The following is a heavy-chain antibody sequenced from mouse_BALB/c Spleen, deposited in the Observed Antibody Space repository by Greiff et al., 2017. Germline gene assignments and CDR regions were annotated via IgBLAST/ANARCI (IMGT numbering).Heavy chain of an antibody. CDR2: IYPGSGST. Sequence: LKQPGSELVRPGASVKLSCKASGYTFTSYWMHWVKQRHGQGLEWIGNIYPGSGSTNYDEKFKSKGTLTVDTSSSTAYMHLSSLTSEDSAVYYCTRGEYGNYWFAYWGQGTLVTVSA. V-gene: IGHV1S22*01. J-gene: IGHJ3*01. CDR3: TRGEYGNYWFAY. CDR1: GYTFTSYW. D-gene: IGHD2-10*02.